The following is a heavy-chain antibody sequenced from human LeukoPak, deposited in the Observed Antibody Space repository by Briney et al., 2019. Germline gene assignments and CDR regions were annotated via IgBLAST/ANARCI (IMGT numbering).Heavy chain of an antibody. CDR1: GFTFSSYA. CDR3: AKRPYSSGNYHFDY. J-gene: IGHJ4*02. V-gene: IGHV3-23*01. D-gene: IGHD3-22*01. Sequence: GGSLRLSCAASGFTFSSYAMSWVRQAPGKGLEWVSGISDSGGTTYYADSVKGRFTISRDNSKNTMYLQMNSLRAEDTAVYYCAKRPYSSGNYHFDYWGQGTLVTVSS. CDR2: ISDSGGTT.